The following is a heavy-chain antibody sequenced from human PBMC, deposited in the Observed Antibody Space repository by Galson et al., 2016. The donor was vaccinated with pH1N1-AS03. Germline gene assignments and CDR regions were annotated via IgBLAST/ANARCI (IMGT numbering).Heavy chain of an antibody. Sequence: QSGAEVKQPGESLKISCKASGSLFTNYWIAWVRQMPGKGLEWMGIIYPSDSDARCSPSFQGQVTFSADKSTSTAYLHLTTLKAADSAIDYCARHASPTILSYHFDSWGRGTLVTVSS. V-gene: IGHV5-51*01. CDR2: IYPSDSDA. J-gene: IGHJ4*02. CDR3: ARHASPTILSYHFDS. CDR1: GSLFTNYW. D-gene: IGHD1-26*01.